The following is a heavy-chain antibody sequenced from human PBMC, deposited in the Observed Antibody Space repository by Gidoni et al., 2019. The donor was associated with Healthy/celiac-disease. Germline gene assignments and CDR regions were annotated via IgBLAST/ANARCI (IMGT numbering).Heavy chain of an antibody. CDR3: ARDSKGYDSSGYYSRFLAYYFDY. Sequence: QVQLVQSGAEVKKPGASVQGSCKASGYTFTRYSMNWVRQAPGQGLEWMGIINPSGGSTSYAQKFQGRVTMTRDTSTSTVYMELSSLRSEDTAVYYCARDSKGYDSSGYYSRFLAYYFDYWGQGTLVTVSS. V-gene: IGHV1-46*01. J-gene: IGHJ4*02. CDR1: GYTFTRYS. D-gene: IGHD3-22*01. CDR2: INPSGGST.